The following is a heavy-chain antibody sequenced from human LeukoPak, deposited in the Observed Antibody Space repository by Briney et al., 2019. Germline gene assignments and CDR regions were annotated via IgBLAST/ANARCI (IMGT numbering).Heavy chain of an antibody. CDR3: AKSAPEYYDFWSGADY. CDR2: ISYDGSNK. V-gene: IGHV3-30*18. J-gene: IGHJ4*02. Sequence: GGSLRLSCAASGFTFSSYGMHGVRQAPGRGREGGAVISYDGSNKYYADSVKGRFTISRDNSKNTLYLQMNSLRAEDTPVYYCAKSAPEYYDFWSGADYWGQGTLVTVSS. CDR1: GFTFSSYG. D-gene: IGHD3-3*01.